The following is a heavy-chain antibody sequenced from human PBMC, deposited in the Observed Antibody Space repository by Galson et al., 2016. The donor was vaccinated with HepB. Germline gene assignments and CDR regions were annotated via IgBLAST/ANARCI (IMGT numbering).Heavy chain of an antibody. Sequence: SVKVSCKASGGPSDTYTISWVRQPPGEGLEWVGGVNPVSQTPVFGRKFQGRVAFTADESSSTAYMELSSLQSADTAIYYCARGSVFDYADPWCQGTLGTVSS. CDR2: VNPVSQTP. V-gene: IGHV1-69*13. D-gene: IGHD3-9*01. J-gene: IGHJ5*02. CDR1: GGPSDTYT. CDR3: ARGSVFDYADP.